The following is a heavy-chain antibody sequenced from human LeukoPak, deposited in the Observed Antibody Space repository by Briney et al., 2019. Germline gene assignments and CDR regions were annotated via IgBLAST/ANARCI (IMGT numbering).Heavy chain of an antibody. CDR2: IYYSGST. CDR1: GGSISSSSYY. J-gene: IGHJ4*02. Sequence: SETLSLTCTVSGGSISSSSYYWGWIHQPPGKGLEWIGSIYYSGSTYYNPSLKSRVTLSVDTSKNQFSLKLSSVTAADTAVYFCARHGTGYTRGFDYWGQGTLVTVSS. D-gene: IGHD1-1*01. CDR3: ARHGTGYTRGFDY. V-gene: IGHV4-39*01.